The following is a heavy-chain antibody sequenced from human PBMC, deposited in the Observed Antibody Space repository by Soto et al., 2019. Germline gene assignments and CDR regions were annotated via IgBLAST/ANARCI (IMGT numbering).Heavy chain of an antibody. V-gene: IGHV3-48*01. CDR2: ISSSSSTI. CDR1: GFTFSSYS. Sequence: EVQLVESGGGLVQPGGSLRLSCAASGFTFSSYSMNWVRQAPGKGLEWVSYISSSSSTIYYADSVKGRFTISGDNAKNSLYLQMNSLRAEDTAVYYCARDKGRSPLDYWGRGTLVTVSS. CDR3: ARDKGRSPLDY. D-gene: IGHD2-15*01. J-gene: IGHJ4*02.